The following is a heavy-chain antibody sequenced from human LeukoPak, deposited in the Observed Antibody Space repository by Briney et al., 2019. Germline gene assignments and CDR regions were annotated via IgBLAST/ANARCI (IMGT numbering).Heavy chain of an antibody. CDR3: AKGIVATMVSRTSFDY. V-gene: IGHV3-23*01. CDR2: ISGSGGST. J-gene: IGHJ4*02. Sequence: GGSLRLSCAASGFTFSSYAMSWVRQAPGKGMEWVSAISGSGGSTYYADSVKGRFTISRDNSKNTLYLEMNSLRAENTAVYYCAKGIVATMVSRTSFDYWGQGTLVTVSS. D-gene: IGHD5-12*01. CDR1: GFTFSSYA.